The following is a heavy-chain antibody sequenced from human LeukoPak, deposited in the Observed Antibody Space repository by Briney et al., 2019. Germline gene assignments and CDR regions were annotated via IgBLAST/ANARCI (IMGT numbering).Heavy chain of an antibody. D-gene: IGHD3-3*01. J-gene: IGHJ5*02. Sequence: SETLSLTCTVSGGSISSYYWSWIRQPPGKGLEWIGYIYYSGSTNYNPSLKSRVTISVDTSRNQFSLKLSSVTAADTAVYYCARGSLLYNWFDPWGQGTLVTVSS. CDR1: GGSISSYY. V-gene: IGHV4-59*08. CDR2: IYYSGST. CDR3: ARGSLLYNWFDP.